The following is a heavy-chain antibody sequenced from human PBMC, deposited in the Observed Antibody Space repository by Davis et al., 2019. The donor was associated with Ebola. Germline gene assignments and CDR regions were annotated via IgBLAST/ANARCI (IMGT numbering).Heavy chain of an antibody. CDR3: AKSFEWDSLYYPLDE. D-gene: IGHD3-9*01. CDR1: GFTFSSHA. Sequence: GGSLRLSCAASGFTFSSHAMHWVRQAPGKGLEWLAVMSYDGTNKYEADSVKGRFTISRDNSKNTLYLQMSSLRAEDTAVYYCAKSFEWDSLYYPLDEWGQGTLVTVSS. V-gene: IGHV3-30*18. J-gene: IGHJ4*02. CDR2: MSYDGTNK.